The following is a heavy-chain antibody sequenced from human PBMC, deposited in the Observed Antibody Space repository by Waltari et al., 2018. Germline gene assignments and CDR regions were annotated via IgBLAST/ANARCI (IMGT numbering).Heavy chain of an antibody. J-gene: IGHJ4*02. D-gene: IGHD6-19*01. CDR1: GYTFTTYG. CDR3: ARDVERYSSGWYHFDY. V-gene: IGHV1-18*01. Sequence: QVQLVLSGAEVKSPGASVKVSCKASGYTFTTYGISWVRQAPGQGLEWMGWISGYNGNTNYAQKLQGRVTMTTDTSTSTAYMELRSLRSDDTALYYCARDVERYSSGWYHFDYWGQGTLVTVSS. CDR2: ISGYNGNT.